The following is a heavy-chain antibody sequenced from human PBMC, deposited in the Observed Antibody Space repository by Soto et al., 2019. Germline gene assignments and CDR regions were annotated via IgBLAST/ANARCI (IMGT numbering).Heavy chain of an antibody. CDR2: TYYRSKWYN. Sequence: SQTLSLTCAISGASVSSKSAAWNWIRQSPSRGLEWLGRTYYRSKWYNDYAVSVKSRITINPDTSKNQFSLELTSVTAADTAMYFCTRSSHNDPTVRYHGMHVWGQVTTVTVSS. J-gene: IGHJ6*01. CDR1: GASVSSKSAA. V-gene: IGHV6-1*01. CDR3: TRSSHNDPTVRYHGMHV. D-gene: IGHD3-10*01.